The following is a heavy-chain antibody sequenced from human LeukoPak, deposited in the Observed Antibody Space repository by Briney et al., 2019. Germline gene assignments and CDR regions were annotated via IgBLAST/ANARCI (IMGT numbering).Heavy chain of an antibody. D-gene: IGHD3-22*01. V-gene: IGHV3-23*01. CDR1: GFTFSSYA. CDR2: ISGSGGST. J-gene: IGHJ4*02. Sequence: GWSLRLSCAASGFTFSSYAMSWVRQAPGKGLEWVSAISGSGGSTYYADSVKGRFTISRDNSKNTLYLQMNSLRAEDTAVYYCAKDTLLGYDSSGYYSSRGYWGQGTLVTVSS. CDR3: AKDTLLGYDSSGYYSSRGY.